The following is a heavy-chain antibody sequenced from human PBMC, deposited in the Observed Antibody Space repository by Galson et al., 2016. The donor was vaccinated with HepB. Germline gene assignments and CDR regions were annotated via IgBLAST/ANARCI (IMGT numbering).Heavy chain of an antibody. D-gene: IGHD6-19*01. V-gene: IGHV6-1*01. CDR2: TYYRSEWRY. Sequence: CAISGDSVSNNIDGWNWIRQSPSRGPEWLGRTYYRSEWRYDYAPSVQSRISINPDTSKNQFSLHLNSVTPEDTAVYYCVKSVWLGRGFMSWGQGTLVTVSS. CDR1: GDSVSNNIDG. CDR3: VKSVWLGRGFMS. J-gene: IGHJ4*02.